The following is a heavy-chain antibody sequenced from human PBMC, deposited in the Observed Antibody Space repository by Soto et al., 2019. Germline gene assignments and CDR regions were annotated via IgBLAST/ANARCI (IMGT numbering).Heavy chain of an antibody. CDR2: IYYSGST. J-gene: IGHJ3*02. Sequence: PSETLSLTCTVSGGSISSYYWSWIRQPPGKGLEWIGYIYYSGSTNYNPSLKSRVTISVDTSKNQFSLKLSSVTAADTAVYYCARPYSVDSTPEAFDIWGQGTMVTVSS. CDR3: ARPYSVDSTPEAFDI. CDR1: GGSISSYY. D-gene: IGHD2-2*01. V-gene: IGHV4-59*08.